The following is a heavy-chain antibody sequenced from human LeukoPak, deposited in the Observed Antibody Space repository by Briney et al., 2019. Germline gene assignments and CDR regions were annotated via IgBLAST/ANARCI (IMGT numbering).Heavy chain of an antibody. Sequence: PGGSLRLSCAASGFTFGSYDMHWVRQATGKGLEWVSAIGTAGDTYYPGSVKGRFTISRENAKNSLYLQMNSLRAGDTAVYYCARRSYGYSVSRYWGQGTLVTVSS. CDR1: GFTFGSYD. CDR2: IGTAGDT. V-gene: IGHV3-13*01. CDR3: ARRSYGYSVSRY. J-gene: IGHJ4*02. D-gene: IGHD5-18*01.